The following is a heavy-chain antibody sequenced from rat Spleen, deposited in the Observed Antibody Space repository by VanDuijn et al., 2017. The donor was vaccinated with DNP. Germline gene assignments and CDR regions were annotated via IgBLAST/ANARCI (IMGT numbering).Heavy chain of an antibody. Sequence: QVQLKESGPGLVQPSQTLSLTCTVSGFSLTSYNVHWVRQPTGKGLEWMGVIWTGGSTDYNSALKSRLSISRDTSKSQVFLKMHSLRTEDTAIYFCTSNYFDYWGQGVMVTVSS. V-gene: IGHV2-30*01. J-gene: IGHJ2*01. CDR2: IWTGGST. CDR3: TSNYFDY. CDR1: GFSLTSYN.